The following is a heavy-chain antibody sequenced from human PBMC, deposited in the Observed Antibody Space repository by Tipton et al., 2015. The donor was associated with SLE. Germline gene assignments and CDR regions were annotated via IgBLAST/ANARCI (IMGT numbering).Heavy chain of an antibody. CDR2: INPYNDNT. Sequence: QSGAEVKKPGASVKVSCRASGYIFSTYGISWVRQAPGQGLEWMGWINPYNDNTDYVELLQGRVTMTTDTSTGTAYMELTSLNSDDTAIYYGARHPVAGYTYYMDVGGTGTTATVSS. V-gene: IGHV1-18*01. CDR1: GYIFSTYG. D-gene: IGHD5-24*01. J-gene: IGHJ6*03. CDR3: ARHPVAGYTYYMDV.